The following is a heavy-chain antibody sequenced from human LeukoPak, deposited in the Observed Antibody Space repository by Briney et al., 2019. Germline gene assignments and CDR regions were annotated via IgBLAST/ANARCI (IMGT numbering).Heavy chain of an antibody. J-gene: IGHJ4*02. D-gene: IGHD2-2*01. CDR3: AKDYPALGYCTSTTCSFFDY. CDR2: ISGSGGST. CDR1: GFTFSSYA. V-gene: IGHV3-23*01. Sequence: PGGSLRLSCAASGFTFSSYAMSWVRQAPGKGLEWVSAISGSGGSTYYVDSVKGRFTISRDVSQYTLYLQMNSLRAEDTAVYYCAKDYPALGYCTSTTCSFFDYWGQGILVTVSS.